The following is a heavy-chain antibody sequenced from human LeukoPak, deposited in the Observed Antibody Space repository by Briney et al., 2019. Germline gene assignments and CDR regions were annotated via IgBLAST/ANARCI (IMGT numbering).Heavy chain of an antibody. D-gene: IGHD2-2*01. CDR1: GFPFSSYS. CDR2: ISSSSTTI. Sequence: PGGSLRLSCAASGFPFSSYSMHWVRQDPGKGLEWLSYISSSSTTIYNADSVRGRFTISRDNAKNSLFLQMNSLRAEDTAVYSCARGGGFCGSTSCYGIDSWGQGTLVTVSS. V-gene: IGHV3-48*01. CDR3: ARGGGFCGSTSCYGIDS. J-gene: IGHJ4*02.